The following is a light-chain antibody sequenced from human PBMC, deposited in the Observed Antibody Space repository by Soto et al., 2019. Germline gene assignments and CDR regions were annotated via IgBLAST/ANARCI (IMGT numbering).Light chain of an antibody. CDR2: EVS. J-gene: IGLJ1*01. Sequence: LTQPPSASGSPGQSVTISCTGTSSDVGGYNYVSWYQQHPGKAPKLMIYEVSKRPSGVPDRFSGSKSGNTASLTVSGLQAEDEADYYCSSYAGSNNLDVFGTGTKVTVL. CDR1: SSDVGGYNY. CDR3: SSYAGSNNLDV. V-gene: IGLV2-8*01.